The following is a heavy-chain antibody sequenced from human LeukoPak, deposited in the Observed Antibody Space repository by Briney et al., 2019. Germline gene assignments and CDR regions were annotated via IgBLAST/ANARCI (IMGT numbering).Heavy chain of an antibody. V-gene: IGHV4-4*07. CDR1: GGSISSYY. CDR2: IYTSGST. CDR3: ARGGITMVRGVTVDYYYYYYMDV. D-gene: IGHD3-10*01. J-gene: IGHJ6*03. Sequence: SETLSLTCTVSGGSISSYYWSWIRQPAGKGLEWIGRIYTSGSTNYNPSLKSRVTMSVDTSKNQFSLMLSSVTAADTAVYYCARGGITMVRGVTVDYYYYYYMDVWGKGTTVTVSS.